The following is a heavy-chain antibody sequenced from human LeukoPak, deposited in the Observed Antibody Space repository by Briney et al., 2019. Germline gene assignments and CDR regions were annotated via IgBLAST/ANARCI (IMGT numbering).Heavy chain of an antibody. J-gene: IGHJ4*02. CDR2: IIPILGIA. V-gene: IGHV1-69*04. CDR1: GGTFSSYA. D-gene: IGHD1-1*01. Sequence: SVKVSCKASGGTFSSYAISWVRQAPGQGLEWMGRIIPILGIANYAQKFQGRVTITADKSTSTAYMELSSLRSEDTAVYYCAKSKPPHGVTTTFDYWGQGTLVTVSS. CDR3: AKSKPPHGVTTTFDY.